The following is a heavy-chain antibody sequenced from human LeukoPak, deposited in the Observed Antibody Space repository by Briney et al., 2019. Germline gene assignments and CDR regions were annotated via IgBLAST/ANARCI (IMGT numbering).Heavy chain of an antibody. CDR1: GFTFSSYW. D-gene: IGHD2-2*01. CDR2: IKQDGSEK. CDR3: ARDRRYCSSTSCFPRFGYYMDV. Sequence: GGSLRLSCAASGFTFSSYWMSWVRQAPGKGLEWVANIKQDGSEKYYVDSVKGRFTISRDNAKNSLYLQMNGLRAEDTAVYYCARDRRYCSSTSCFPRFGYYMDVWGKGTTVTVSS. V-gene: IGHV3-7*01. J-gene: IGHJ6*03.